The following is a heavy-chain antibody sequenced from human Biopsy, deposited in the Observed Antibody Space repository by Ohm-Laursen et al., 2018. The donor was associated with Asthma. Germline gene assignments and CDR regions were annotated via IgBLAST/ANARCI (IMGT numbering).Heavy chain of an antibody. CDR3: ARTYYDFLTGQVKDVFGV. CDR1: GYSFATNA. D-gene: IGHD3-9*01. V-gene: IGHV1-3*04. Sequence: SVTVSCKASGYSFATNAMHWVRQAPGQRPEWMGWVNTGNGDTKYSQKFQGRVTITRDTSASTAYMELRSLRSEDTATYYFARTYYDFLTGQVKDVFGVWGQGTMVTVSS. J-gene: IGHJ3*01. CDR2: VNTGNGDT.